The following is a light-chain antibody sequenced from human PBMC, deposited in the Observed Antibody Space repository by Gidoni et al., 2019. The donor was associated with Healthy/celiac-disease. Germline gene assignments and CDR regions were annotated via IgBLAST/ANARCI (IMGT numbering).Light chain of an antibody. CDR2: EAS. Sequence: EIVLTQSPATLSLSPGERATLSCRASQSVSSYLAWYQQKPGQAPRLLIYEASNRATGIPARFSGSGSGTDFTLTISSLEPEDIAVYYCQKRSNWPLTFGGETKVEIK. J-gene: IGKJ4*01. V-gene: IGKV3-11*01. CDR1: QSVSSY. CDR3: QKRSNWPLT.